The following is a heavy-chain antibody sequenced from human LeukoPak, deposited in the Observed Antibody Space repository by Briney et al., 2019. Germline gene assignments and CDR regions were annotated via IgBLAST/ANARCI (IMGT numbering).Heavy chain of an antibody. CDR2: INPNSGGT. Sequence: GASVKVSCKASGYTFTGYYMHWVRQAPGQGLEWMGWINPNSGGTSYAQKFQGRVTMTRDTSISTAYMELSRLRSDDTAVYYCARVADVLRFLEWLSTDGYYYYYGMAVWGQGTTVTVSS. D-gene: IGHD3-3*01. V-gene: IGHV1-2*02. CDR3: ARVADVLRFLEWLSTDGYYYYYGMAV. CDR1: GYTFTGYY. J-gene: IGHJ6*02.